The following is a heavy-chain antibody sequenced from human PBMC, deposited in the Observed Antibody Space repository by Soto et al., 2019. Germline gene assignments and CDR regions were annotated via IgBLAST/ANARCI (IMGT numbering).Heavy chain of an antibody. J-gene: IGHJ4*02. CDR3: ARYFSGYDSGFEY. CDR2: IYYNGTT. V-gene: IGHV4-31*03. Sequence: QVQLQESGPGLVKPSQTLSLTCTVSGGSVSTGGYYWSWIRQHPRRGLEWIGYIYYNGTTHYNPSLKSRLTISVDTSKNHCSLRLSSVTAADTAVYYCARYFSGYDSGFEYWGQGTLVTVSS. D-gene: IGHD5-12*01. CDR1: GGSVSTGGYY.